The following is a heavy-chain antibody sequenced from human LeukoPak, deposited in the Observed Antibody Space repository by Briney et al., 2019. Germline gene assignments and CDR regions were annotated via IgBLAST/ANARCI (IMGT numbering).Heavy chain of an antibody. V-gene: IGHV3-30-3*01. Sequence: GSLRLSCAASGFTFSSYAMHWVRQAPGKGLEWVAVISYDGSNKYYADSVKGRFTISRDNSKNTLYLQMNSLRAEDTAVYYCARGTRGVLDPWGQGTLVTVSS. CDR2: ISYDGSNK. CDR3: ARGTRGVLDP. CDR1: GFTFSSYA. J-gene: IGHJ5*02. D-gene: IGHD3-10*01.